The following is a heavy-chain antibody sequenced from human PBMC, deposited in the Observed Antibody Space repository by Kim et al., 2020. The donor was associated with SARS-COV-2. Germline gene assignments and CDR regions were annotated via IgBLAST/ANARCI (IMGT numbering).Heavy chain of an antibody. Sequence: KYYADSVKGRFTISRDNSKNTLYLQMNGLRAEDTAVYYCASLSFSSSPFDYWGQGTLVTVSS. V-gene: IGHV3-30*03. D-gene: IGHD6-13*01. CDR2: K. J-gene: IGHJ4*02. CDR3: ASLSFSSSPFDY.